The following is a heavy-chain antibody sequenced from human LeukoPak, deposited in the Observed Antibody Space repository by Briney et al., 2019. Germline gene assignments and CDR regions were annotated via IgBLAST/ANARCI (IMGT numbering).Heavy chain of an antibody. CDR3: AVNWNYVDNWFDP. Sequence: SETLSLTCTVSGSSISSSSYYWGWIRQPPGKGLEWIGSIYYSGSTYYNPSLKSRVTISVDTSKNQFSLKLSSVTAADTAVYYCAVNWNYVDNWFDPWGQGTLVTVSS. D-gene: IGHD1-7*01. J-gene: IGHJ5*02. CDR1: GSSISSSSYY. V-gene: IGHV4-39*01. CDR2: IYYSGST.